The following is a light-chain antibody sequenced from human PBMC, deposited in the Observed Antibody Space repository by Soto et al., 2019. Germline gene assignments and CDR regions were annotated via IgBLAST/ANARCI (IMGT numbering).Light chain of an antibody. CDR3: QQYNKWLSIT. V-gene: IGKV3-15*01. CDR1: QSVGTN. Sequence: ERVITQSPATLSVSPGERATLSCRASQSVGTNLAWYQQKPGQAPRLLIYGASTRATGIPVRFSGSGSGTEFTLTISSLQPEDFAVYYCQQYNKWLSITFGQGTRLEIK. J-gene: IGKJ5*01. CDR2: GAS.